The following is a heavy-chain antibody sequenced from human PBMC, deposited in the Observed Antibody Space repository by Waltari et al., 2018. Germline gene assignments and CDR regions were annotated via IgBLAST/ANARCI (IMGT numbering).Heavy chain of an antibody. V-gene: IGHV1-69*05. CDR2: IILIFGK. D-gene: IGHD2-21*01. Sequence: QVQLVQSGAEVKKPGSSVKVSCKASGGTFSSYAISWVRQAPGQGLEWMGGIILIFGKETTDRKSKGRVTITTEDPTRPAYMGWGGLSPKEPAVYYCAGGQDGGGNGDTVPTCNFDSWARATLVPAPS. CDR3: AGGQDGGGNGDTVPTCNFDS. J-gene: IGHJ2*01. CDR1: GGTFSSYA.